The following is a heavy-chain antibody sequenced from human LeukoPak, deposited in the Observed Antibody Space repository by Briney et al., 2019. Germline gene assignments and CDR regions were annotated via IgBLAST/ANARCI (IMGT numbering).Heavy chain of an antibody. CDR1: GYTFTGYY. V-gene: IGHV1-2*06. D-gene: IGHD3-22*01. J-gene: IGHJ4*02. Sequence: GASVKVSCKASGYTFTGYYMHWVRQAPGQGLEWMGRINPNSGGTNYAQKLQGRVTMTRDTSISTAYMELSRLRSDDTAVYYCAKYDSSGYYFDYWGQGTLVTVSS. CDR2: INPNSGGT. CDR3: AKYDSSGYYFDY.